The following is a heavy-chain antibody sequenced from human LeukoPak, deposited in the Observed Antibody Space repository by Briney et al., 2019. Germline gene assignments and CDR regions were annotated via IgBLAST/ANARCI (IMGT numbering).Heavy chain of an antibody. J-gene: IGHJ5*02. CDR3: ARRDESSGYYYWFDP. CDR2: VSKSGNT. D-gene: IGHD3-22*01. Sequence: SETLSLTCSVSGGSIGGYYWNWIRQPPGKGLEWIGFVSKSGNTNYNPSLKSRVTMSVDTSKNQFSLKLRSVTAADTAVYYCARRDESSGYYYWFDPWGQGTLVTVSS. CDR1: GGSIGGYY. V-gene: IGHV4-59*08.